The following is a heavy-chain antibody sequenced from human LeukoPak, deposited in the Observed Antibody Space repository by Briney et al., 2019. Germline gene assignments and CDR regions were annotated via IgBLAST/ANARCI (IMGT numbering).Heavy chain of an antibody. V-gene: IGHV3-23*01. CDR1: GFTFSSYA. Sequence: GGSLRLSCAASGFTFSSYAMSWVRQAPGKGLEWVSAISGSGGSTYYVDSVKGRFTISRDNTKNSVFLQMNSLRAEDTAVYYCARVGYSSSSIDYWGQGTLVTVSS. J-gene: IGHJ4*02. D-gene: IGHD6-6*01. CDR3: ARVGYSSSSIDY. CDR2: ISGSGGST.